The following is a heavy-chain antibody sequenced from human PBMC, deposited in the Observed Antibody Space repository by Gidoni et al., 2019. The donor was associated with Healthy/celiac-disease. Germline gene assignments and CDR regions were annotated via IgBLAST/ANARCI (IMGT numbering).Heavy chain of an antibody. D-gene: IGHD3-3*01. J-gene: IGHJ4*02. CDR2: IYYSGST. CDR1: GGSISSSSYY. Sequence: QLQLQESGPGLVKPSETLSLTCTVSGGSISSSSYYWGWIRQPPWKGLEWIGSIYYSGSTYSNPSLKIRVTISVDTSKNQFSLKLSSVTAADTAVYYCARTSLDYDFWSGYYTGYYFDYWGQGTLVTVSS. CDR3: ARTSLDYDFWSGYYTGYYFDY. V-gene: IGHV4-39*07.